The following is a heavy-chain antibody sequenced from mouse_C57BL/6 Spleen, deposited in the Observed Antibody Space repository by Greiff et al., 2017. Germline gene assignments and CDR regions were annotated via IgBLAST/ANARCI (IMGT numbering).Heavy chain of an antibody. V-gene: IGHV1-59*01. D-gene: IGHD3-1*01. CDR1: GYTFTSYW. CDR3: ARNRGRYYFDY. Sequence: QVQLQQPGAELVRPGTSVKLSCKASGYTFTSYWMHWVKQRPGQGLEWIGVIDPSDSYTNYNQKFKGKATLTVDTSSSTAYMQLSSLTSEDSAVYYGARNRGRYYFDYGGQGTTLTVSS. CDR2: IDPSDSYT. J-gene: IGHJ2*01.